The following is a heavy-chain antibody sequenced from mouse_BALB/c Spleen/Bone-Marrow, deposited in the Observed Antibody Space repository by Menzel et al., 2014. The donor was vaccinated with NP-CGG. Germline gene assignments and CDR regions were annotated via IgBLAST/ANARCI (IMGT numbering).Heavy chain of an antibody. Sequence: QVQLKDSGPGLVAPSQSLSITCTVSGFSLTSYGVHWVRQPPGKGLEWLGVIWAGGSTNYNSALMSRLSISKDNSKSQVFLKMNSLQTDDTAMYYCARVIRYESYFDCWGQGATLTVSS. D-gene: IGHD2-14*01. CDR1: GFSLTSYG. J-gene: IGHJ2*01. CDR2: IWAGGST. CDR3: ARVIRYESYFDC. V-gene: IGHV2-9*02.